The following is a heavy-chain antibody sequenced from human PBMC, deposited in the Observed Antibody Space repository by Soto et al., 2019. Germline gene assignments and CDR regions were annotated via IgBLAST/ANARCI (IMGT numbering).Heavy chain of an antibody. J-gene: IGHJ5*02. V-gene: IGHV1-3*01. D-gene: IGHD2-15*01. CDR3: ARGIATGQLDP. CDR1: GYTFTRYT. CDR2: INPDNGNT. Sequence: ASVKVSCKASGYTFTRYTMNWVRQAPGQRLEWMGWINPDNGNTKSSQKFQDRVIXTXXTXXIXAXMDLSSLRSEDTAVYYCARGIATGQLDPWGQGTLVTVSS.